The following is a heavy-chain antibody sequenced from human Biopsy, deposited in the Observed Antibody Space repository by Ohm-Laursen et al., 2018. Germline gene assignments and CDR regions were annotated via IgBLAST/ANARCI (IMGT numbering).Heavy chain of an antibody. CDR2: ISYSGST. D-gene: IGHD6-19*01. CDR1: GGSIGGSS. V-gene: IGHV4-59*08. CDR3: AKHGSGWTGDDALHI. Sequence: GTLSLTCTVSGGSIGGSSWSWIRQAPGRGLEWVGYISYSGSTSNNPSLKSRITISVDTSKNQISLKVTSVTAADTAVYYCAKHGSGWTGDDALHIWGQGTTVTVSS. J-gene: IGHJ3*02.